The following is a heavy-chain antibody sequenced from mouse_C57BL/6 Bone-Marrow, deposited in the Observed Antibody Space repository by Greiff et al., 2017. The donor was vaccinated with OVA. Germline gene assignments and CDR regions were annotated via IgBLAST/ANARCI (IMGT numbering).Heavy chain of an antibody. V-gene: IGHV1-82*01. CDR1: GYAFSSSW. J-gene: IGHJ2*01. CDR3: ASGVPLDY. Sequence: VQLQQSGPELVKPGASVKISCEASGYAFSSSWMNWVKQRPGKGLEWIGRIYPGDGDTNYNGKFKGKATLTADKSSSTAYMQLSSLTSEDSAVYFCASGVPLDYWGQGTTLTVSS. CDR2: IYPGDGDT. D-gene: IGHD5-1*01.